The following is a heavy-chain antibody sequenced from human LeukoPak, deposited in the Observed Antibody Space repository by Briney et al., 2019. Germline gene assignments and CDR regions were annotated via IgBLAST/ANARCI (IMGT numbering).Heavy chain of an antibody. CDR3: ARDLRDGYKMGSFDY. CDR2: IYYSGSA. J-gene: IGHJ4*02. D-gene: IGHD5-24*01. Sequence: SETLSLTCIVSGGSISSYYWSWIRQPPGKGLEWIGYIYYSGSANYNPSLKSRVTISVDTSKNQFSLKLSSVTAADTAVYYCARDLRDGYKMGSFDYWGQGTLVTVSS. V-gene: IGHV4-59*01. CDR1: GGSISSYY.